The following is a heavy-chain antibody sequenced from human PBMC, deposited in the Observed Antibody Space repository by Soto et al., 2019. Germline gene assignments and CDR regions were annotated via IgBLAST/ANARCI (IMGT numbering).Heavy chain of an antibody. CDR2: IYYSGST. J-gene: IGHJ3*02. CDR3: ARVIMITFGGLIDGRCDAFDI. CDR1: GVSVSSGSYY. Sequence: SKTLSLTCTFSGVSVSSGSYYCSWIRQPPGKGLEWIGYIYYSGSTNCNPSLKSRVTISVDTSKNQFSLKLSSVTAADTAVYYCARVIMITFGGLIDGRCDAFDIWGQGTMDTVTS. D-gene: IGHD3-16*02. V-gene: IGHV4-61*01.